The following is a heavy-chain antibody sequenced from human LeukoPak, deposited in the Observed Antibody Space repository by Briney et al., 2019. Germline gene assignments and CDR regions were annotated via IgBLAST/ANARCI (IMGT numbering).Heavy chain of an antibody. CDR3: ARHPDFWSGYYGSYYYYGMDV. V-gene: IGHV4-39*01. J-gene: IGHJ6*02. D-gene: IGHD3-3*01. CDR2: IYHSGST. CDR1: GGSISSSSYY. Sequence: SETLSLTCTVSGGSISSSSYYWGWIRQPPGKGLEWIGSIYHSGSTYYNPSLKSRVTISVDTSKNQFSLKLSSVTAADTAVYYCARHPDFWSGYYGSYYYYGMDVWGQGTTVTVSS.